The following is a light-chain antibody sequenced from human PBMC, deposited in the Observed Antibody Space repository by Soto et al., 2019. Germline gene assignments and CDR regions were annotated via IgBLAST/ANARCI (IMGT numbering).Light chain of an antibody. CDR2: DNN. CDR3: GTWDTSLSAVV. V-gene: IGLV1-51*01. J-gene: IGLJ3*02. Sequence: QSVLTQPPSVSAAPGQKVTISCYGSTSNIGNNYVSWYQQVPGTAPKLLLYDNNKRPSGIPDRFSGSKSGTSATLGITGLQTGDEADYYCGTWDTSLSAVVFGGGTKVTVL. CDR1: TSNIGNNY.